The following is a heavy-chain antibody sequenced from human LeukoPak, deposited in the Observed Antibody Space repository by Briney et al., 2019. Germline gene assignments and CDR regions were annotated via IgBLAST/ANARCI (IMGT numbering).Heavy chain of an antibody. D-gene: IGHD3-10*01. J-gene: IGHJ6*02. V-gene: IGHV3-30*18. CDR1: GFTFSSYG. CDR2: ISYDGSNK. Sequence: GRSLSLSCVASGFTFSSYGMHWVRQAPGKGLEWVAVISYDGSNKYYADSVKGRFTISRDNSKNTLYLQMNSLRAEDTAVYYCAKRNSGSVFEGMDVWGHGSTFTVSS. CDR3: AKRNSGSVFEGMDV.